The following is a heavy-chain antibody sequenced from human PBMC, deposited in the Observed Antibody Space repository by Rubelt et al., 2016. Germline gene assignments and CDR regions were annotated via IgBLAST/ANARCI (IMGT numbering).Heavy chain of an antibody. D-gene: IGHD3-16*01. V-gene: IGHV1-18*01. J-gene: IGHJ4*02. Sequence: QVQLVQSGAEVKEPGASIKVSCKTSGYSFKRYAISWVRQAPGQGLEWMGWISTYNGDTRYAQNFQGRVTMTTDTSTSTAYMELRSLRSDDTAVYYCRGIWGSYIDYWGQGTLVTVSS. CDR3: RGIWGSYIDY. CDR1: GYSFKRYA. CDR2: ISTYNGDT.